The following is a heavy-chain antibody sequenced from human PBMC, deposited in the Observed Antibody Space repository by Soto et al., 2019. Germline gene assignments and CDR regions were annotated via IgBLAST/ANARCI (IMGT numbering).Heavy chain of an antibody. CDR2: ISYDGSNK. CDR1: GFTFSSYG. J-gene: IGHJ4*02. V-gene: IGHV3-30*18. Sequence: GGSLRLSCAASGFTFSSYGMHWVRQAPGKGLEWVAVISYDGSNKNYADSVKGQFTISRDNSKNTLNLQMNSLRAEDTAVYYCAKQVYYYDSSGWYYFDYWGQGTLVTVSS. D-gene: IGHD3-22*01. CDR3: AKQVYYYDSSGWYYFDY.